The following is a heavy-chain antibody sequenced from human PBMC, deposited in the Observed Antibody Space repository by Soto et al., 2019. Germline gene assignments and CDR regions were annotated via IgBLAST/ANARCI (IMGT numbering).Heavy chain of an antibody. Sequence: GGSLRLSCVVSGFTFSNRWMHWVRQGPGKGLVWVSRMNGDGSTTNYADSVKGRFTISRDNAKNTLYLQMNSLRAEDTAVYYCVDGMSGWPFWGLRALVTVSS. CDR2: MNGDGSTT. CDR1: GFTFSNRW. CDR3: VDGMSGWPF. D-gene: IGHD6-19*01. J-gene: IGHJ4*02. V-gene: IGHV3-74*01.